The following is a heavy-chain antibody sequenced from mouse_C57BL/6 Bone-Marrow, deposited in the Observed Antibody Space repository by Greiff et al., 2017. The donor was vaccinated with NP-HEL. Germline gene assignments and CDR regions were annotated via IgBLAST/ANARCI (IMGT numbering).Heavy chain of an antibody. Sequence: EVQLQQSGPGLVKPSQSLSLTCSVTGYSITSGYYWNWIRQFPGNKLEWMGYISYDGSNNYNPSLKNRISITRDTSKNQFFLKLNSVTTEDTATYYCARGGGSSGYVGYWGQGTTLTVSS. CDR2: ISYDGSN. V-gene: IGHV3-6*01. CDR1: GYSITSGYY. CDR3: ARGGGSSGYVGY. J-gene: IGHJ2*01. D-gene: IGHD3-2*02.